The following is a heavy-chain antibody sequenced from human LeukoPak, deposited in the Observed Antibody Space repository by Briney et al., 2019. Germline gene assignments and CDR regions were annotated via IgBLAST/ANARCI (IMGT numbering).Heavy chain of an antibody. J-gene: IGHJ4*02. D-gene: IGHD3-10*01. Sequence: PGRSLRLSCAASGFIFSTHGMHWVRQATGKGVEWVSLISYDGSKKYYAGSVEGRFTISRDNSKSTLYLQLNSLRVEDTAVYYCAKDRHFYGAGTYYNLDYWGQGTLVTVSS. V-gene: IGHV3-30*18. CDR1: GFIFSTHG. CDR3: AKDRHFYGAGTYYNLDY. CDR2: ISYDGSKK.